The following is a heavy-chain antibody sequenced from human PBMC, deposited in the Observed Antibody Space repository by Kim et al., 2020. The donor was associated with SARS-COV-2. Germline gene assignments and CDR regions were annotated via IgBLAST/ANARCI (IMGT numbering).Heavy chain of an antibody. CDR2: T. CDR3: ARSFSGYDYDY. D-gene: IGHD5-12*01. J-gene: IGHJ4*02. V-gene: IGHV4-59*01. Sequence: TTYTPSLKSRVTISVDTSKNQFSLKLSSVTAADTAVYYCARSFSGYDYDYWGQGTLVTVSS.